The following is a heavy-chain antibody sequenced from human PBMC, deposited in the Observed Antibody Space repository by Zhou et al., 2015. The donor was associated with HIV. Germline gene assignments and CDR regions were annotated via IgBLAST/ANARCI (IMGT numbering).Heavy chain of an antibody. J-gene: IGHJ3*02. V-gene: IGHV1-69*06. Sequence: QVQLVQSGAEVKKPGSSVKVSCKASGGTFSSYAISWVRQAPGQGLEWMGGIIPIFGTANYAQKFQGRVTITADKSTSTAYMELSSLRSEDTAVYYCARAAHYYDSSGYFFDAFDIWGQGTMVTVSS. CDR2: IIPIFGTA. CDR3: ARAAHYYDSSGYFFDAFDI. D-gene: IGHD3-22*01. CDR1: GGTFSSYA.